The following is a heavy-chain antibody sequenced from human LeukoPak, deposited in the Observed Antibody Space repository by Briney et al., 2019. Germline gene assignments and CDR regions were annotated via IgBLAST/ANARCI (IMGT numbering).Heavy chain of an antibody. CDR2: ISGSGGST. CDR3: AKGVVVVVPAAPWIY. CDR1: GFTFSSYA. J-gene: IGHJ4*02. V-gene: IGHV3-23*01. D-gene: IGHD2-2*01. Sequence: GGSLSLSCAASGFTFSSYAMSWVRQAPGKGLEGVSAISGSGGSTYYADSVKGRFTISRDNSKNTLYLQMNSLRAEDTAVYYCAKGVVVVVPAAPWIYWGQGTLVTVPS.